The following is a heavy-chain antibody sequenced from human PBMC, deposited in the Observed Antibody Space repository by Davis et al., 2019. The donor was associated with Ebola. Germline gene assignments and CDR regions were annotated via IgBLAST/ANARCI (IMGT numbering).Heavy chain of an antibody. CDR1: GYTFTSYD. CDR2: MNPNSGNT. D-gene: IGHD5-12*01. V-gene: IGHV1-8*01. CDR3: ARATSRYSSPDY. Sequence: ASVKVSCKASGYTFTSYDINWVRQAPGQGLEWMGWMNPNSGNTGYAQKFQGRVTMTRNTSITTAYLELSSLRSDDTAVYYCARATSRYSSPDYWGQGTLVTVSS. J-gene: IGHJ4*02.